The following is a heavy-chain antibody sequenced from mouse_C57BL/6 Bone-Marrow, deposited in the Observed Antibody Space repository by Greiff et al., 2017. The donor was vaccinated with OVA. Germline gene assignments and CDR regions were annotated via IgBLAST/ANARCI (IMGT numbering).Heavy chain of an antibody. D-gene: IGHD3-2*02. V-gene: IGHV1-81*01. CDR1: GYTFTSYG. J-gene: IGHJ2*01. Sequence: VQLQQSGAELARPGASVKLSCKASGYTFTSYGISWVKQRTGQGLEWIGEIYPRSGNTYYNEKFKGKATLTADKSSSTAYMELRSLTSEDSAVYFCARRTDQATGDYWGQGTTLTVSS. CDR2: IYPRSGNT. CDR3: ARRTDQATGDY.